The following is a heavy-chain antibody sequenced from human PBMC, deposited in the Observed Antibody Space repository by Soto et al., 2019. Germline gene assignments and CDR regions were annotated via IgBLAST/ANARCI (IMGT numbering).Heavy chain of an antibody. CDR3: ARRLQGRPCVDFLQR. Sequence: PGGSLRLSCAASGFTFSGYSMNWVRQAPGKGLEWLSYIDSRSSSVHYADSVEGRFTISRDNAKNFLFLQMNSLRADDTAVYYCARRLQGRPCVDFLQRWGQGTLVTVSS. V-gene: IGHV3-48*01. D-gene: IGHD3-9*01. CDR2: IDSRSSSV. CDR1: GFTFSGYS. J-gene: IGHJ1*01.